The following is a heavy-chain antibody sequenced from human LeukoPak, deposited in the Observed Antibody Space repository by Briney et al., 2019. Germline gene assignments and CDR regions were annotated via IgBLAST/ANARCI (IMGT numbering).Heavy chain of an antibody. Sequence: SETLSLTCTISGYSISSGYYWGWIRQPPGKGLEWIGNIYHSGRTYYNPSLKSRVTISVDTSKNQFSLKLGSVTAADTAVYYCARGVLAFDIWGQGTMVTVSS. CDR1: GYSISSGYY. V-gene: IGHV4-38-2*02. J-gene: IGHJ3*02. CDR3: ARGVLAFDI. CDR2: IYHSGRT.